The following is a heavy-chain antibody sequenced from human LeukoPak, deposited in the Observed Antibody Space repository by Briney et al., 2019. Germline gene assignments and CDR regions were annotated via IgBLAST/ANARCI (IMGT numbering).Heavy chain of an antibody. D-gene: IGHD2-15*01. Sequence: PRASVKVSWKASGGTFSSYAISWVRQAPGQGLEWMGRIIPIFGIANYAQKFQGRVTITADKSTSTAYMELSSLRSEDTAVYYCARVATDRYCSGGSCYSDYWGQGTLVTVSS. J-gene: IGHJ4*02. CDR3: ARVATDRYCSGGSCYSDY. CDR1: GGTFSSYA. V-gene: IGHV1-69*04. CDR2: IIPIFGIA.